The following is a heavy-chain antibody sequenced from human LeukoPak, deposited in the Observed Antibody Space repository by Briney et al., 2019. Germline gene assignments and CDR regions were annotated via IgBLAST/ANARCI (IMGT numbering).Heavy chain of an antibody. CDR1: GFTFSSYS. J-gene: IGHJ4*02. Sequence: GGSLRLSCAASGFTFSSYSMNWVRQAPGKGLEWVSSISSSSSYIYYADSVKGRFTISRDNAKNSLYLQMNSLRAEDTAVYYCARDLAQYSSSKRGPDYWGQGTLVTVSS. D-gene: IGHD6-13*01. CDR3: ARDLAQYSSSKRGPDY. V-gene: IGHV3-21*01. CDR2: ISSSSSYI.